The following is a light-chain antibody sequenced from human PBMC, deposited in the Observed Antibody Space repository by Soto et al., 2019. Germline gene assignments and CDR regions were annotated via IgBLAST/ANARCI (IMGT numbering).Light chain of an antibody. Sequence: EIVMTQSPATLSVSPGERATLSCRASQSVSSNLAWYQQKPGQAPRLLIYGASTRATGMPARFSGSGSGTEFTLTISSLQSEDFAVYYCQQYNNWPLKFGQGTKVAIK. CDR1: QSVSSN. CDR2: GAS. J-gene: IGKJ1*01. CDR3: QQYNNWPLK. V-gene: IGKV3-15*01.